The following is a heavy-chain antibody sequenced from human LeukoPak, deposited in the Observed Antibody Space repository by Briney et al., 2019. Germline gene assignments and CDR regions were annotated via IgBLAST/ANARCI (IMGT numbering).Heavy chain of an antibody. CDR1: GFTVSSNY. Sequence: GGSLRLSCAASGFTVSSNYMSWVRQAPGKGLEWVSVIYSGGSTYYADSVKGRFTISRDNSKNTLYLQMNSLRAEDTAVYYCAISYGSGSYRGKNYYYYYMDVWGKGTTVTIPS. CDR2: IYSGGST. D-gene: IGHD3-10*01. CDR3: AISYGSGSYRGKNYYYYYMDV. V-gene: IGHV3-66*01. J-gene: IGHJ6*03.